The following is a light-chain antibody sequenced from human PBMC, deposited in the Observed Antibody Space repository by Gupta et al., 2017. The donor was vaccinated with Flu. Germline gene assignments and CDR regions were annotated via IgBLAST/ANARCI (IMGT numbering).Light chain of an antibody. V-gene: IGKV3-20*01. CDR1: QTVTSNQ. CDR3: QQYGTSPRT. J-gene: IGKJ1*01. Sequence: EIVLTQSPGTLSLSEGERATLSCRASQTVTSNQLAWYQQKPGQAPRLLIYGASSRATGIPDKFSGSGSGTDFSLTISRLEPEDVAGYYCQQYGTSPRTFGQGTRVEIK. CDR2: GAS.